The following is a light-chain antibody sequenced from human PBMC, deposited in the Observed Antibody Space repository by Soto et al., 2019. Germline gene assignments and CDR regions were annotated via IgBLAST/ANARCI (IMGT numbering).Light chain of an antibody. Sequence: DIQITQSPSSLSASVGDRVTITCRASQSISNYLNWYQHKPGKAPKLLIYAASSLQSGVPLRFSGSGSGTDFTLTISSLQPEDFATYHCQQSYSTPYTFGQGTKLEIK. J-gene: IGKJ2*01. CDR1: QSISNY. V-gene: IGKV1-39*01. CDR2: AAS. CDR3: QQSYSTPYT.